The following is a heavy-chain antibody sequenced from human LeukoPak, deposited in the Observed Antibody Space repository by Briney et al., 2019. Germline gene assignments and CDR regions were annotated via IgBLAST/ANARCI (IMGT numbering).Heavy chain of an antibody. V-gene: IGHV4-39*07. CDR3: ARVLPTVTTYDAFDI. J-gene: IGHJ3*02. CDR2: IYYSGST. CDR1: GGSISSSSYY. D-gene: IGHD4-17*01. Sequence: SETPSLTCTVSGGSISSSSYYWGWIRQPPGKGLEWIGSIYYSGSTYYNPSLKSRVTISVDTSKNQFSLKLSSVTAADTAVYYCARVLPTVTTYDAFDIWGQGTMVTVSS.